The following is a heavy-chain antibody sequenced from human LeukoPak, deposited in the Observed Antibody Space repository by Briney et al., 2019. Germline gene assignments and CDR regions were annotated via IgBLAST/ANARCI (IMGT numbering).Heavy chain of an antibody. D-gene: IGHD3-3*01. J-gene: IGHJ4*02. CDR1: GGSITSSSYY. CDR3: AREAIFGVVILDY. CDR2: IYYSGST. V-gene: IGHV4-39*07. Sequence: SETLSLTCTVSGGSITSSSYYWGWIRQPPGKGLEWIGSIYYSGSTYYNPSLKSRVTISVDTSKNQFSLKLSCVTAADTAVYYCAREAIFGVVILDYWGQGTLVTVSS.